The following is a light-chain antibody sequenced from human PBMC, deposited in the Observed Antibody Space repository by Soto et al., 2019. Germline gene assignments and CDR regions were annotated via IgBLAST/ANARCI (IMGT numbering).Light chain of an antibody. CDR1: LSLVYSDGNTY. V-gene: IGKV2-30*01. CDR3: VQGSHWPPT. J-gene: IGKJ1*01. CDR2: KFS. Sequence: DVVMTQSPLSLPVTLGQTASISCRSSLSLVYSDGNTYLNWFHQRPGQSPRRLFYKFSNLDSGVPDRFSASGSVTDFTLRINRVEAEDVGVYYCVQGSHWPPTFGRGTTVEIK.